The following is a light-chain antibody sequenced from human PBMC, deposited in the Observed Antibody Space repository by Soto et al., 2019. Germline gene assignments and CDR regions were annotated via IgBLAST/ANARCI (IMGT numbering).Light chain of an antibody. CDR3: QQRSNWPL. CDR1: QSVSSY. V-gene: IGKV3-11*01. Sequence: EIVLTQSPATLSLSPGERATLSCRASQSVSSYLAWYQQKPGQAPRLLIYDASNRATGIPARLSGSGSGTDFTLTISSLEPEDFAVYYCQQRSNWPLFGGGTKVDIK. J-gene: IGKJ4*01. CDR2: DAS.